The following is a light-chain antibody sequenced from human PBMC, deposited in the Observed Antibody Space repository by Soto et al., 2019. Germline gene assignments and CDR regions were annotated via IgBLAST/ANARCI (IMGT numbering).Light chain of an antibody. CDR2: GSS. V-gene: IGKV3-20*01. J-gene: IGKJ2*01. Sequence: EIVLTQSPGILSLSPGERATLSCRASQTVSGNYLAWYQQKPGQSPSLLIYGSSDRATGIPDRFSGSGSGTDFTLTINRVEPEDFAVYYCQQYGSSPPYTFGQGTTLEI. CDR1: QTVSGNY. CDR3: QQYGSSPPYT.